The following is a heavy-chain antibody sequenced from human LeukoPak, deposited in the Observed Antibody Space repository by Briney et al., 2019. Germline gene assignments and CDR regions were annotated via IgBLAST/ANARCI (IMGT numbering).Heavy chain of an antibody. CDR3: ARDSEGYAFDI. V-gene: IGHV4-38-2*02. D-gene: IGHD1-14*01. Sequence: SETLSLTCTVSGYSISSGYYWGWIRQPPGKGLGWIGSIYHSGSTYYNPSLKSRVTISVDTSKNQFSLKLSSVTAADTAVYYCARDSEGYAFDIWGQGTMVTVSS. CDR2: IYHSGST. J-gene: IGHJ3*02. CDR1: GYSISSGYY.